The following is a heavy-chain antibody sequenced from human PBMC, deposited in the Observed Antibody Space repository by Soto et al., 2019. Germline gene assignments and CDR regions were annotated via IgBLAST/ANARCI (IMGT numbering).Heavy chain of an antibody. CDR2: ISYDGSNK. CDR1: GFTFSSYA. D-gene: IGHD6-13*01. J-gene: IGHJ4*02. V-gene: IGHV3-30-3*01. CDR3: ARDTFMYSSSWPYYFDY. Sequence: GGSLRLSGAASGFTFSSYAVHWVRQAPGKGLEWVAVISYDGSNKYYADSVKGRFTISRDNSKNTLYLQTNSLRAEDTAVYYCARDTFMYSSSWPYYFDYWGQGTLVTVSS.